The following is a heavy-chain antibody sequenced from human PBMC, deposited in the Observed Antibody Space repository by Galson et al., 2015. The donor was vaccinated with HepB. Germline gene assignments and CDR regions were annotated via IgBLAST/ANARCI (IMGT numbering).Heavy chain of an antibody. D-gene: IGHD3-22*01. Sequence: SLRLSCAASGFTFSSYGMHWVRQAPGKGLEWVALIWFDGSEKYYGDSVKGRFTISRDNSKNTLYLQMNSLRAEDTAVYYCARDSRGMKDYYDSSGHGDYWGQGTLVTVSS. CDR3: ARDSRGMKDYYDSSGHGDY. CDR2: IWFDGSEK. CDR1: GFTFSSYG. J-gene: IGHJ4*02. V-gene: IGHV3-33*08.